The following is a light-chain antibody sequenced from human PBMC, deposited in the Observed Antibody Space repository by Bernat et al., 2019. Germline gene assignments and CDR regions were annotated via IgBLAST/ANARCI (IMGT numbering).Light chain of an antibody. CDR1: SSDVGGYNY. V-gene: IGLV2-14*03. CDR2: DVR. Sequence: QSALTQPASVSGSPGQSITISCTGTSSDVGGYNYVSWYQQHPGRAPKLMIYDVRDRPSGISNRFSGSKSGNTASLTISGLLAEDEADYYCRSYSSRSTLVFGGGTRFTVL. J-gene: IGLJ3*02. CDR3: RSYSSRSTLV.